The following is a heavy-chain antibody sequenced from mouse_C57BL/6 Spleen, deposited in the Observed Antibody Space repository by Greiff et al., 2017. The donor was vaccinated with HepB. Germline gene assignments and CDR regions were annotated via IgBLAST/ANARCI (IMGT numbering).Heavy chain of an antibody. CDR3: ARGLYSVDY. Sequence: QVQLQQPGAELVMPGASVKLSCKASGYTFTSYWMHWVKQRPIQGLEWIGNIDPSDSETHYNQKFKDKATLTVVKSSSTAYMQLSSLTSEDSAVYYCARGLYSVDYWGQGTSVTVSS. CDR1: GYTFTSYW. CDR2: IDPSDSET. D-gene: IGHD1-1*01. J-gene: IGHJ4*01. V-gene: IGHV1-52*01.